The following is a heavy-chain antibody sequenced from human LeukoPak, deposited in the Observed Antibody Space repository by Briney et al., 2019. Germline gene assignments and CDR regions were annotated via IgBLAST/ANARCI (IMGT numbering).Heavy chain of an antibody. CDR3: ARHDVAGATTDYFQH. Sequence: SETLSLTCTVSGGSISSYYWSWIRQPPGKGPEWIGYIYYSGSTRYNPSLKSRVTISVDTSKNQTSLKLDSVTAADTAVYYCARHDVAGATTDYFQHWGQGTLVTVSS. D-gene: IGHD1-26*01. V-gene: IGHV4-59*08. CDR2: IYYSGST. CDR1: GGSISSYY. J-gene: IGHJ1*01.